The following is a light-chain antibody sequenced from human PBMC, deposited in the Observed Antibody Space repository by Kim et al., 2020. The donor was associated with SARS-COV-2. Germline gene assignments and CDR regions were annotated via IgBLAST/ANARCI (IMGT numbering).Light chain of an antibody. CDR1: QRISCY. J-gene: IGKJ2*01. CDR3: QQSYSTQYT. V-gene: IGKV1-39*01. Sequence: SAFVGDRVTFTCRGSQRISCYLNCYRQKPEKAHKLLIYAASSLQSGVTTRCSGSGSGTDFTLTSSSLQPEDFATYYCQQSYSTQYTFGQGTKLEI. CDR2: AAS.